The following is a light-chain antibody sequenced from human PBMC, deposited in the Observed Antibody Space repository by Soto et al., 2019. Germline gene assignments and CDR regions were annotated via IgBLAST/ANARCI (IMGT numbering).Light chain of an antibody. CDR2: KAS. CDR1: QSINSW. Sequence: DTQMTQSPSTLSASVGDRVTITCRASQSINSWWAWYQKKPGKAPKLLIYKASSLESGVTSRFSGSGSGTEFTLTISSLQAGDFATYYCQQYNRYWTFGQGTKVQIK. CDR3: QQYNRYWT. V-gene: IGKV1-5*03. J-gene: IGKJ1*01.